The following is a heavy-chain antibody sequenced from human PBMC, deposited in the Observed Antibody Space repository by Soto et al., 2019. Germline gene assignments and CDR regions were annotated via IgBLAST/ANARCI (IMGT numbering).Heavy chain of an antibody. CDR3: AKDSKSVSVSAARVYGMDV. J-gene: IGHJ6*02. D-gene: IGHD2-2*01. V-gene: IGHV3-23*01. CDR1: GFMFSNFA. Sequence: GGSLRLSCAGSGFMFSNFAMTWVRQAPGKGLEWVSTTRSNGEHTYYADSVKGRFTVSRDNSKNTLFLEMSSLRAEDTAIYYCAKDSKSVSVSAARVYGMDVWGQGTTVTVS. CDR2: TRSNGEHT.